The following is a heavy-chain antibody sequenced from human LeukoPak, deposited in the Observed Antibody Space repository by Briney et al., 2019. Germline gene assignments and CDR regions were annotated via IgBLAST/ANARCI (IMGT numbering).Heavy chain of an antibody. D-gene: IGHD2-21*02. CDR1: GGTFSTYA. V-gene: IGHV1-69*13. CDR2: IIPILATA. Sequence: SVKVSCKASGGTFSTYAISWVRQAPGQGLKWMGGIIPILATANYAQKFQGRVTITADESTSTAYMELSSLRSEDTAVYYCATSPTSDSPGYWGQGTLVTVSS. J-gene: IGHJ4*02. CDR3: ATSPTSDSPGY.